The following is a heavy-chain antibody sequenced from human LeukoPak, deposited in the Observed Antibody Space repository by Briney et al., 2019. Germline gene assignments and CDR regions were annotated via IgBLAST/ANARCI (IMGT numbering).Heavy chain of an antibody. V-gene: IGHV3-30-3*01. J-gene: IGHJ4*02. Sequence: GGSLRLSCAASGFTFSSYAMHWVRQAPGKGPEWVAVISYDGSNKYYADSVKGRFTISRDNSKNTLYLQMNSLRAEDTAVYYCARDVVVPATYYFDYWGQGTLVTVSS. CDR1: GFTFSSYA. D-gene: IGHD2-2*01. CDR3: ARDVVVPATYYFDY. CDR2: ISYDGSNK.